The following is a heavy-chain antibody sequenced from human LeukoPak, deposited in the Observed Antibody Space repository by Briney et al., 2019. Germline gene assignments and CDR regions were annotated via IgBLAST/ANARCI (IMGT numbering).Heavy chain of an antibody. CDR3: ARGSTVTIPFDY. CDR2: INPSGGST. V-gene: IGHV1-46*01. D-gene: IGHD4-17*01. Sequence: ASVKVSCKASGYTFTSYYMHWVRQAPGQGLEWMGIINPSGGSTSYAQKFQGRVTMTTDTSTSTAYMELRSLRSDDTAVYYCARGSTVTIPFDYWGQGTLVTVSS. CDR1: GYTFTSYY. J-gene: IGHJ4*02.